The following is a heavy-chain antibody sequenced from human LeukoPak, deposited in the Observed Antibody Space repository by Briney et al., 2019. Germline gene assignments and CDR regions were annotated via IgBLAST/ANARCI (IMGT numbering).Heavy chain of an antibody. CDR1: GFSFSRHS. Sequence: PGGSLRLSCTGFGFSFSRHSMNWVRQAPGKGLEWVSYISTSSRTIYYADSVKGRFTISRDNAKNSLYLQMNSLRDEDTAVYYCVKSYYAGYWGQGTLVTVSS. CDR2: ISTSSRTI. CDR3: VKSYYAGY. V-gene: IGHV3-48*02. J-gene: IGHJ4*02. D-gene: IGHD3-10*01.